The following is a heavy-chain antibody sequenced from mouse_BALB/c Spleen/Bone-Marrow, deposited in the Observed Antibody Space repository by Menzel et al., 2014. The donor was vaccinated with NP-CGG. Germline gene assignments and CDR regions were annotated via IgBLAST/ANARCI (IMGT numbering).Heavy chain of an antibody. Sequence: QVHVKQSGAELVKPGASVKLSCEASGYTFTSYYMYWVKQRPGQGLEWIGEINPSNGGTNFNEKFKSRATLTVDKSSSTAYMQLSSLTSEDSAVYYCTRGRTWDFDYWGQGTTLTVSS. V-gene: IGHV1S81*02. CDR1: GYTFTSYY. D-gene: IGHD4-1*01. J-gene: IGHJ2*01. CDR2: INPSNGGT. CDR3: TRGRTWDFDY.